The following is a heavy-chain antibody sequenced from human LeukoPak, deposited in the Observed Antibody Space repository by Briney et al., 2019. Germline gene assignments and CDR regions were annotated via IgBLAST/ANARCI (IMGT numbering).Heavy chain of an antibody. CDR3: AKEQTSSGFFDY. CDR2: ISCSGSRK. Sequence: GVSLRLSCAASGFTFTNYAMRGARQAPGKGLEWVSAISCSGSRKYYADSVRGRFTSSRYKAKNTLCLQMNSLRAEARAVYYCAKEQTSSGFFDYWGQGTLVTVSS. J-gene: IGHJ4*02. CDR1: GFTFTNYA. D-gene: IGHD2-2*01. V-gene: IGHV3-23*01.